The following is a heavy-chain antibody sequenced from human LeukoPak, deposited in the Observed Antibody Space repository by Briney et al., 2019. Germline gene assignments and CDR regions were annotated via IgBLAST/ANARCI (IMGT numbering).Heavy chain of an antibody. CDR1: GFTFSRYW. CDR2: IDEHGTTI. D-gene: IGHD3-10*01. V-gene: IGHV3-74*01. CDR3: ARDVGGAGSH. J-gene: IGHJ4*02. Sequence: GGSLRLSCAASGFTFSRYWMHWVRQAPGEGLVWVSRIDEHGTTIDYADSVGDRFTISRDNAKNTWYLHMNSLRAEDTAMYYCARDVGGAGSHWGQGSLVTVSS.